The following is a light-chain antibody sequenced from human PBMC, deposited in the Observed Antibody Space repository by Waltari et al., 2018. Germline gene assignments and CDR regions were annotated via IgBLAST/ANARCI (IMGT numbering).Light chain of an antibody. V-gene: IGKV2-24*01. CDR1: QSLVHRDGNTY. J-gene: IGKJ1*01. Sequence: DIVLTQTPLPSPVTLGQPASISCMSSQSLVHRDGNTYLSWLQQRPGLPPRLLSYKIANRFSGVPERFSGSGAGADFTLKSSRVEAEDVGVYYCMQTTRLWTFGQGTQVEIK. CDR3: MQTTRLWT. CDR2: KIA.